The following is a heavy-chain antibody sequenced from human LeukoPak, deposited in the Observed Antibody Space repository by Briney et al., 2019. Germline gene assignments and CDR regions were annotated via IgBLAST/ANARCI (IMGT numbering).Heavy chain of an antibody. D-gene: IGHD6-13*01. Sequence: GASVKVSCKASGGTFSSYAISWVRQAPGQGLKWMGRIIPIFGTANYAQKFQGRVTITTDESTSTAYMELSSLRSEDTAVYYCASLAGYSRYYFDYWGQGTLVTVSS. CDR3: ASLAGYSRYYFDY. J-gene: IGHJ4*02. V-gene: IGHV1-69*05. CDR1: GGTFSSYA. CDR2: IIPIFGTA.